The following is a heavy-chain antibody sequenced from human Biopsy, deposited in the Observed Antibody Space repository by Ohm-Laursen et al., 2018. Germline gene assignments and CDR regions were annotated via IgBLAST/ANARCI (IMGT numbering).Heavy chain of an antibody. Sequence: SETLSLICTVSGDSISSYYWSWIRQSPGKGLEWIGYVYYTGSTSYNPSLKSRVTMSVNTSKKQFSLRLSSVTAADTAVYYCASAGYNPDWNFDLWGRGTRVTVSS. CDR2: VYYTGST. CDR1: GDSISSYY. V-gene: IGHV4-59*12. D-gene: IGHD5-24*01. J-gene: IGHJ2*01. CDR3: ASAGYNPDWNFDL.